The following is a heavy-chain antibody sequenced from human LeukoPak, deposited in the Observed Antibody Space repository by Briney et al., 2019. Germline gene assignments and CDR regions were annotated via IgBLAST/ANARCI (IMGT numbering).Heavy chain of an antibody. CDR3: ARMISSGSMAIVY. CDR1: GGSLSSYY. CDR2: IYNSGRT. J-gene: IGHJ4*02. D-gene: IGHD6-19*01. Sequence: PETLSLTCTVSGGSLSSYYWSWIRHPPGKWLEWIGYIYNSGRTTYNPSLKRRVTISVDMSKNQFSLKLSSVTAAGTAVYYCARMISSGSMAIVYWGQGTLVTVSS. V-gene: IGHV4-59*01.